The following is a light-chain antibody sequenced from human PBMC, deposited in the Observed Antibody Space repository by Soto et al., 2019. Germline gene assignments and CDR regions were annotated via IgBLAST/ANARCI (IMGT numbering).Light chain of an antibody. CDR3: QQYNSYSPTWT. V-gene: IGKV1-9*01. J-gene: IGKJ1*01. CDR2: AAS. CDR1: QDISSY. Sequence: IQLTQSPSSLSASVGDRVTITCRASQDISSYLAWYQQKPGKAPNLLIYAASSLESGVPSRFSGSGSGTEFTLTISSLQPDDFATYYCQQYNSYSPTWTFGQGTKVDIK.